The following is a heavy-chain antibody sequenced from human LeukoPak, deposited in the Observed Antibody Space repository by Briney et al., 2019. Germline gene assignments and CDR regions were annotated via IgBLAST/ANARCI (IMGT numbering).Heavy chain of an antibody. V-gene: IGHV1-2*02. J-gene: IGHJ3*02. CDR1: GYTFTGYY. Sequence: ASVKVSCKASGYTFTGYYMHWVRQAPGQGLEWMGWINPNSGGTNYAQKFQGRVTMTRDTSISTAYMELNSLTSDDTAVYYCARDLPKTGYVGAFDICGQGTMVTVSS. CDR3: ARDLPKTGYVGAFDI. D-gene: IGHD5-12*01. CDR2: INPNSGGT.